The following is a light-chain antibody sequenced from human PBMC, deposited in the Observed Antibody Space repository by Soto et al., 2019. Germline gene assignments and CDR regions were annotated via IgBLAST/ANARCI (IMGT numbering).Light chain of an antibody. CDR1: SSNIGSNT. V-gene: IGLV1-44*01. CDR3: AAWDDSLNGDV. J-gene: IGLJ1*01. Sequence: QSVLSQPPSASGTPGQRVTISCSGSSSNIGSNTVSWYQQFPGTAPKLLIYFNIQRPSGVPDRFSGSKSGTSASLAISGLQSEDEADYYCAAWDDSLNGDVFGTATKVTVL. CDR2: FNI.